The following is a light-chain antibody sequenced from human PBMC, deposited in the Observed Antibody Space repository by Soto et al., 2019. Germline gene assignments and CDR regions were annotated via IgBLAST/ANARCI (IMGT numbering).Light chain of an antibody. Sequence: DVQMTQSDSTQPAGAGNIVNITSLASQSISNWLAWYQQKPGKAPKLLIYKASTLKSGVPSRFSGSGSGTEFTLTISSLQPDDFATYYCQHYNSYSEAFAQGTKVDIK. CDR2: KAS. CDR3: QHYNSYSEA. CDR1: QSISNW. V-gene: IGKV1-5*03. J-gene: IGKJ1*01.